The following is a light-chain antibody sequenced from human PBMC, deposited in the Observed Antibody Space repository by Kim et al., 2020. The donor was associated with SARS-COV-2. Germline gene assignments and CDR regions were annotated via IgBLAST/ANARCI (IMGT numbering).Light chain of an antibody. Sequence: QSALTQPASVSGSPGQSITISCTGTSSDVGGYTYVSWYQQSSGKAPKLMIYDVFKRPSGVPNRFSGSKSGNTASLTISGLQAEDEADYYCTSYRHSGYVFGTGPKVTVL. CDR3: TSYRHSGYV. CDR2: DVF. CDR1: SSDVGGYTY. J-gene: IGLJ1*01. V-gene: IGLV2-14*03.